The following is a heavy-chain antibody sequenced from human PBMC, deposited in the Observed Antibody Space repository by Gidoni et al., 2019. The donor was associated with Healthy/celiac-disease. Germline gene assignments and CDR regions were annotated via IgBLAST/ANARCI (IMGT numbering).Heavy chain of an antibody. CDR3: ARQRGSGARFYYYYGMDV. D-gene: IGHD3-10*01. Sequence: QLQLQESGPGLVKPSETLSLTCTVSGGSISSSSYYWGWIRQPPGKGLEWIGSIYYSGSTYYNPSLKRRVTISVDTSKNQFSLKLSSVTAADTAVYYCARQRGSGARFYYYYGMDVWGQGTTVTVSS. CDR2: IYYSGST. CDR1: GGSISSSSYY. V-gene: IGHV4-39*01. J-gene: IGHJ6*02.